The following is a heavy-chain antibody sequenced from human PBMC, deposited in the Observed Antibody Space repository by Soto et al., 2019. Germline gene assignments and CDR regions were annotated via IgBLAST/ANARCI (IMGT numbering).Heavy chain of an antibody. Sequence: PGGSLRLSCTASGFAFDDYYMDWVRQVPGKGLEWIGRTRDKPNNYAAEYVASVKGRFTISRDASKDSMYLQMNTVKTEDTAVYYCARETGGSYDYWGQGALVIVSS. J-gene: IGHJ4*02. CDR3: ARETGGSYDY. CDR1: GFAFDDYY. CDR2: TRDKPNNYAA. V-gene: IGHV3-72*01. D-gene: IGHD1-26*01.